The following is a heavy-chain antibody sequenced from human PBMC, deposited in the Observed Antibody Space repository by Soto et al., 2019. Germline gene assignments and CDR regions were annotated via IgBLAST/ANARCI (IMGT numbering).Heavy chain of an antibody. CDR3: ARGALGFDP. V-gene: IGHV3-13*04. D-gene: IGHD6-6*01. CDR1: GFTFSSYD. J-gene: IGHJ5*02. Sequence: EVQLVESGGGLVQPGGSLRLSCAASGFTFSSYDIHWVRQSTGKGLEWVSGIGTAGDTYYAGSVKGRFTISRENAKNSLYLQMNSLRVGDTAVYYCARGALGFDPWGQGTLVAVSS. CDR2: IGTAGDT.